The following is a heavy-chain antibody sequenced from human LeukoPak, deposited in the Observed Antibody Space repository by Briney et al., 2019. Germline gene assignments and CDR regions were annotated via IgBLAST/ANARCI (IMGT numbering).Heavy chain of an antibody. CDR2: IYPGDSYT. J-gene: IGHJ4*02. V-gene: IGHV5-51*01. CDR3: ARAFVESYFDY. Sequence: GESLKISCEGSGYRFINYWIAWVRQMPGKGLEWMGIIYPGDSYTTYSPSFQGQVSMSADKSISTAYLQWSSLKASDTATYYCARAFVESYFDYWGQGTLVTVSS. D-gene: IGHD3-10*01. CDR1: GYRFINYW.